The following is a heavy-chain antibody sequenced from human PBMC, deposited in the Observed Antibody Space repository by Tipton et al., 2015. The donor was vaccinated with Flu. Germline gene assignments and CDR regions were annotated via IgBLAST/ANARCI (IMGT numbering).Heavy chain of an antibody. CDR3: ARPHSSSSGYYYYAMDV. D-gene: IGHD6-6*01. CDR2: IYYSGST. CDR1: GGSISTSSYY. Sequence: TLSLTCTVSGGSISTSSYYWGWIRQLPGKGLEYIGSIYYSGSTYYNPSLKSRVTISVGTSKNQFSLKLSSVTAADTAVYYCARPHSSSSGYYYYAMDVWGQGTTVTVSS. V-gene: IGHV4-39*01. J-gene: IGHJ6*02.